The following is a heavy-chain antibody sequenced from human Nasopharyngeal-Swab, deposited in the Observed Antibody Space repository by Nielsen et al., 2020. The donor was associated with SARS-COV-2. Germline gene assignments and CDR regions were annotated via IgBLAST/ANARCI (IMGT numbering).Heavy chain of an antibody. CDR2: ISGSGGST. CDR3: AKGGSSVIAWFDP. Sequence: GESLKISCAASGFTFSSYAMSWVRQAPGKGLEWVSAISGSGGSTYYADSVKGRFTISRDNSKNTLYLQMNSLGAEDTAVYYCAKGGSSVIAWFDPWGQGTLVTVSS. CDR1: GFTFSSYA. D-gene: IGHD6-6*01. J-gene: IGHJ5*02. V-gene: IGHV3-23*01.